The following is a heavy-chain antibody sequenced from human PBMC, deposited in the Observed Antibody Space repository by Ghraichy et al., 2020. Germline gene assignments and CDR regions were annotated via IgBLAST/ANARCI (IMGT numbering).Heavy chain of an antibody. J-gene: IGHJ4*02. CDR3: ARGLYCSSTSCSLDMDY. D-gene: IGHD2-2*01. CDR2: ISSSSYI. V-gene: IGHV3-21*01. CDR1: GFTFSSYS. Sequence: GGSLRLSCAASGFTFSSYSMNWVRQAPGKGLEWVSSISSSSYIYYADSVKGRFTISRDNAKNSLYLQMNSLRAEDTAVYYCARGLYCSSTSCSLDMDYWGQGTLVTVSS.